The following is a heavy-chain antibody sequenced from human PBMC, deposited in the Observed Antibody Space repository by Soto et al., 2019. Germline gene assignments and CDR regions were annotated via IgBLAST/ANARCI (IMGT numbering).Heavy chain of an antibody. CDR3: AMGLAAAGPLDY. V-gene: IGHV3-23*01. CDR1: GFTFSYSA. Sequence: GSLRLSCAAPGFTFSYSAMSWVRQAPGRGLEWVSTISGSGGTPYYADSVKGRFTISRDNSKSSLYLVLNSLRADDTAIYYCAMGLAAAGPLDYWGQGALVTVSS. CDR2: ISGSGGTP. D-gene: IGHD6-13*01. J-gene: IGHJ4*02.